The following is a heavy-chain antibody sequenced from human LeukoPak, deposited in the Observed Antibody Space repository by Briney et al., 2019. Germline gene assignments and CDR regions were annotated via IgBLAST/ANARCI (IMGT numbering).Heavy chain of an antibody. CDR3: ARGLRSGWTHGMDV. D-gene: IGHD6-19*01. J-gene: IGHJ6*04. CDR1: VSTFTGYY. Sequence: TSVKVSYKASVSTFTGYYMHWERQAPGQGLERIGWINPNSGGTNYTQKFQGWVTMTRDTSISTAYMELSRLRSDDTAVYYCARGLRSGWTHGMDVWGKGTTVTVSS. V-gene: IGHV1-2*04. CDR2: INPNSGGT.